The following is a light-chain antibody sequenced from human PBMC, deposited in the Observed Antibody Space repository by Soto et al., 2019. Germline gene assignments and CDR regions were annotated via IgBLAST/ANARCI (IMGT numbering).Light chain of an antibody. Sequence: QSVLTQPPSASGTPGQTVIISCSGSRSDIGSNSVNWYQHLPGTAPKLLIYNNNQRPSGVPDRFSGSKSGTSASLAISGLQSEDEADYYCAAWDDSLTGPVFXTGTKLTVL. CDR2: NNN. J-gene: IGLJ1*01. V-gene: IGLV1-44*01. CDR1: RSDIGSNS. CDR3: AAWDDSLTGPV.